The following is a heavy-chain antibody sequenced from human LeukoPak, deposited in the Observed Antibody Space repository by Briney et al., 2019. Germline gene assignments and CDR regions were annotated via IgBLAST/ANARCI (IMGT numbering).Heavy chain of an antibody. Sequence: GGSLRLSCADSGFTFSSYSMNWVRQAPGKGLEWVSSISSSSSYIYYADSVKGRFTISRDNAKNSLYLQMNSLRVEDTAVYYCARGGGIYGKYHFDYWGQGTLVTVSS. J-gene: IGHJ4*02. CDR3: ARGGGIYGKYHFDY. CDR1: GFTFSSYS. D-gene: IGHD1-26*01. CDR2: ISSSSSYI. V-gene: IGHV3-21*01.